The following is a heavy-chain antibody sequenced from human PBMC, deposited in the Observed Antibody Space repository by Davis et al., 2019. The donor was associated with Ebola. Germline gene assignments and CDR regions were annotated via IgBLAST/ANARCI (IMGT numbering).Heavy chain of an antibody. CDR1: GFSFNSYS. CDR2: ISTGGSYI. J-gene: IGHJ6*02. V-gene: IGHV3-21*01. Sequence: GGSLRLSCTASGFSFNSYSMNWVRQAPGKGLEWVSSISTGGSYISYSDSVKGRFTISRDNAKNSLYLQMNSLRAEDTAVYYCARDPGYGYGYYYDGMDVWGQGTTVIVSS. CDR3: ARDPGYGYGYYYDGMDV. D-gene: IGHD5-18*01.